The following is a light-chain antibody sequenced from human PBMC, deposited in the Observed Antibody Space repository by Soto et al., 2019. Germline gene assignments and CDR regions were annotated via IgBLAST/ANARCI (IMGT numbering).Light chain of an antibody. CDR2: AAS. J-gene: IGKJ1*01. V-gene: IGKV1-27*01. CDR1: QDIRKY. CDR3: QRYNSAPWT. Sequence: DIQMTQSPSSLSASVGDRVTITCRASQDIRKYLAWYQQKPGTVPKLLIYAASTFQPGVPSRFSGSGSGTDFTLTISSLQPEDFQTYYCQRYNSAPWTFGQGTRVEIK.